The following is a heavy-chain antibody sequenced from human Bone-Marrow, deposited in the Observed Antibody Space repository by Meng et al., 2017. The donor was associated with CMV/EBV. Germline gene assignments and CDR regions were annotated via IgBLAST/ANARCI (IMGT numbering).Heavy chain of an antibody. D-gene: IGHD4-11*01. CDR2: ISSSGSTI. J-gene: IGHJ6*02. Sequence: SCAASGFTFSGYYMSWIRQAPGKGLEWVSYISSSGSTIYYADSVKGRFTISRDNAKNSLYLQMNSLRAEDTAVYYCARDDYRYGMDVWGQGTTVTVSS. CDR3: ARDDYRYGMDV. CDR1: GFTFSGYY. V-gene: IGHV3-11*01.